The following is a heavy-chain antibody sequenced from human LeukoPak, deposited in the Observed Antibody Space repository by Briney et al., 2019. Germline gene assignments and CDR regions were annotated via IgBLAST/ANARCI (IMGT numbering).Heavy chain of an antibody. CDR2: IIPIFGTA. Sequence: SVKASCKASGGTFSSYAIGWVRQAPGQGLEWMGGIIPIFGTANYAQKFQGRVTITTDESTSTAYMELSSLRSEDTAVYYCARESVGYGVRYYFDYWGQGTLVTVSS. V-gene: IGHV1-69*05. CDR3: ARESVGYGVRYYFDY. D-gene: IGHD4-17*01. CDR1: GGTFSSYA. J-gene: IGHJ4*02.